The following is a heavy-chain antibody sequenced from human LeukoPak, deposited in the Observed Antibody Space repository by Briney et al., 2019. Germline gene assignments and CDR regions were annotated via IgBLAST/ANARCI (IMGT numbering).Heavy chain of an antibody. J-gene: IGHJ4*02. CDR2: ISSSSSYI. D-gene: IGHD4-17*01. CDR1: GFTFSRFS. V-gene: IGHV3-21*01. CDR3: ARYLPYGDYEFDY. Sequence: GGSLRLSCAASGFTFSRFSMNWVRQAPGKGLEWVSSISSSSSYIYYADSVKGRLTISRDNAKNSLYLQMNSLRAEDTAVYYCARYLPYGDYEFDYWGQGTLVTVSS.